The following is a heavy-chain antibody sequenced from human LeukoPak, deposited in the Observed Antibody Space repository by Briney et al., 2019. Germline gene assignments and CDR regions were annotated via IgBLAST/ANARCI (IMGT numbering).Heavy chain of an antibody. CDR2: ISSSSSYI. J-gene: IGHJ4*02. D-gene: IGHD3-10*01. Sequence: GGSLRLSCAASGFTFSSYSMNWVRQAPGKGLEWVSSISSSSSYIYYADSVKGRFTISRDNAKNSLYLQMNSLRDEDTAVYYCARAQFGMVYYFDYWGQGTLVTVSS. CDR3: ARAQFGMVYYFDY. CDR1: GFTFSSYS. V-gene: IGHV3-21*01.